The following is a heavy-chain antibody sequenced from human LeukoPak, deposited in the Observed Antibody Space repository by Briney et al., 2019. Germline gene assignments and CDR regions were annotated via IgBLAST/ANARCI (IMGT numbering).Heavy chain of an antibody. Sequence: GGSLRLSCAASGFTVSSNYMSWVRQAPGPGLEWVSVIYSGGSTYYADSVKGRFTISRDNAKNTLYLQMNSLRAEDTAVYYCARSSGWYAPFDYWGQGTLVTVSS. V-gene: IGHV3-66*01. J-gene: IGHJ4*02. CDR2: IYSGGST. CDR1: GFTVSSNY. CDR3: ARSSGWYAPFDY. D-gene: IGHD6-19*01.